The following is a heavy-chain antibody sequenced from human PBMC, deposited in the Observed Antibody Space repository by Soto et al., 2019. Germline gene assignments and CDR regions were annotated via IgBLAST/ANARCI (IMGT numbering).Heavy chain of an antibody. CDR3: ARDRWGDLPA. V-gene: IGHV3-74*01. CDR2: INTDGSGT. D-gene: IGHD3-16*01. CDR1: GFTFSSYW. J-gene: IGHJ3*01. Sequence: PGGSLRLSCAASGFTFSSYWMHWVRQVPGKGLVWVSRINTDGSGTTYADSVKGRFTISRDNAKDTLYLLMNSLRAEDTAVYYCARDRWGDLPAWGQGTMVTVSS.